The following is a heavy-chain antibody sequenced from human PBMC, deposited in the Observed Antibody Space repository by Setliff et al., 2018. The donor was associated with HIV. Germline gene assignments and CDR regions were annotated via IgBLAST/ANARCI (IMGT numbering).Heavy chain of an antibody. Sequence: SETLSLTCTVSNGSISGSTYYWGWVRQPPGRGLEWIGSVDYSGTTHYSPSLRSRITVSVDTSRNQFSLRVRSVTAADTATYICTRVRLGVAAAGIVDWGQKTLVTVSS. D-gene: IGHD6-13*01. V-gene: IGHV4-39*07. CDR2: VDYSGTT. CDR1: NGSISGSTYY. CDR3: TRVRLGVAAAGIVD. J-gene: IGHJ4*02.